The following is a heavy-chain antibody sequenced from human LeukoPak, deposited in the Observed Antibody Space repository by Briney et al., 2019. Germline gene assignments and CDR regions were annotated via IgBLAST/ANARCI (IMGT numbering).Heavy chain of an antibody. D-gene: IGHD5-12*01. CDR2: INTNTGNP. CDR1: GYTFTSYA. Sequence: ASVKVSCKASGYTFTSYAMNWVRQAPGQGLEWMGWINTNTGNPTYAQGFTGRFVFSLDTSVSTAYLQISSLKAEDTAVYYCARVRQGGYTAWFDPWGQGTLVTVSS. CDR3: ARVRQGGYTAWFDP. V-gene: IGHV7-4-1*02. J-gene: IGHJ5*02.